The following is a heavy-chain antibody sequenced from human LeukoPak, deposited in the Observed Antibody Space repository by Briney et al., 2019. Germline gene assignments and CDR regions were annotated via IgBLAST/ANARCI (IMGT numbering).Heavy chain of an antibody. J-gene: IGHJ6*02. CDR3: ARASHCSGGSCYPYYYYYYGMDV. D-gene: IGHD2-15*01. Sequence: SVKVSCKASGGTFSSYAISWVRQAPGQGLEWMGGTIPIFGTANYAQKFQGRVTITADESTSTAYMELSSLRSEDTAVYYCARASHCSGGSCYPYYYYYYGMDVWGQGTTVTVSS. CDR2: TIPIFGTA. V-gene: IGHV1-69*13. CDR1: GGTFSSYA.